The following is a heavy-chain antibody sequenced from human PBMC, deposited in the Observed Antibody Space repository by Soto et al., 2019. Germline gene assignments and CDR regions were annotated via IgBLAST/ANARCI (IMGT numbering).Heavy chain of an antibody. J-gene: IGHJ6*02. CDR1: GGSVSSGSYY. CDR3: ARDRTAYYYCGMDV. Sequence: QVQLQESGPGLVKPSETLSLTCTVSGGSVSSGSYYWSWIRQPPGKGLEWIGYIYYSGSTNYNPSLQIRVTISVDTSKSQFSLKLSSVTAADTAVYYCARDRTAYYYCGMDVWGQGTTVTVSS. CDR2: IYYSGST. V-gene: IGHV4-61*01.